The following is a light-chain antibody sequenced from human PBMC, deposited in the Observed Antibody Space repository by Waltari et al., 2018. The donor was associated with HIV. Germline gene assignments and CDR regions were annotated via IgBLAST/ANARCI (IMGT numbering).Light chain of an antibody. Sequence: SYVLTQPPSITVAPGKTAKITCGGKNIGRRDVHSYQQKPGQAPILVIYHDDNRPSGIPERFSGSNSDNTATLTINRVEVGDEADYYCQVWDSGSDHVFGSGTTVTVL. CDR1: NIGRRD. J-gene: IGLJ1*01. CDR3: QVWDSGSDHV. CDR2: HDD. V-gene: IGLV3-21*01.